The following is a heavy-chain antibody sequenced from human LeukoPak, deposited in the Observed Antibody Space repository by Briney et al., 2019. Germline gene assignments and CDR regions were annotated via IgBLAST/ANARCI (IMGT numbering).Heavy chain of an antibody. J-gene: IGHJ6*02. CDR1: GFTFSTYA. CDR3: AKSGGLSGSGRLAVDV. CDR2: ISGSGGST. Sequence: KPGGSLRLSCAASGFTFSTYAMSWVRLAPRKGLEWVSWISGSGGSTYYADSVKGRFTSSRDNSNNTLYVQMNSLRVEDTAVYYCAKSGGLSGSGRLAVDVWGQGTTVTVSS. V-gene: IGHV3-23*01. D-gene: IGHD3-10*01.